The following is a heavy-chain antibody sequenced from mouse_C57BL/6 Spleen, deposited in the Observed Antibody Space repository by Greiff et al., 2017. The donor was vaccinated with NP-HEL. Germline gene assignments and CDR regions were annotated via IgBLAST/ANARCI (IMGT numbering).Heavy chain of an antibody. CDR1: GYSIPSGYY. Sequence: VQLQQSGPGLVKPSQSLSLTCSVTGYSIPSGYYWNWIRQFPGNKLEWMGYISYDGSNNYNPSLKNRISITRDTSKNQFFLKLNSVTTEDTATYYCATATYYYAMDYWGQGTSVTVSS. J-gene: IGHJ4*01. V-gene: IGHV3-6*01. CDR2: ISYDGSN. CDR3: ATATYYYAMDY.